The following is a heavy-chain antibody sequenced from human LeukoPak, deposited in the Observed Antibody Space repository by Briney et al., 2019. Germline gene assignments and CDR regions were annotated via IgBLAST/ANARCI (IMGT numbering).Heavy chain of an antibody. CDR3: TTDLFYYGSGSYSYYFDY. CDR2: IKSKTDGGTT. CDR1: GFTFISYA. V-gene: IGHV3-15*01. D-gene: IGHD3-10*01. J-gene: IGHJ4*02. Sequence: GGSLRLSCVSSGFTFISYAMSWVRQAPGKGLEWVGRIKSKTDGGTTDYAAPMKGRFTISRDESKNTLYLQMNSLKTEDTAVYYCTTDLFYYGSGSYSYYFDYWGQGTLVTVSS.